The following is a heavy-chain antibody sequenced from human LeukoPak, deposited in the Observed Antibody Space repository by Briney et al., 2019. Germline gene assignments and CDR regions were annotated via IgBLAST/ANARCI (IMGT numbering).Heavy chain of an antibody. J-gene: IGHJ5*02. CDR3: ARKLRLGGNWFDP. D-gene: IGHD1-26*01. Sequence: SVKVSYKASGGTFSSYAISWVRQAPGQGLEWMGRIIPIFGTANYAQKFQGRVTITTDESTSTAYMELSSLRSEDTALYYCARKLRLGGNWFDPWGQGTLVTVSS. V-gene: IGHV1-69*05. CDR1: GGTFSSYA. CDR2: IIPIFGTA.